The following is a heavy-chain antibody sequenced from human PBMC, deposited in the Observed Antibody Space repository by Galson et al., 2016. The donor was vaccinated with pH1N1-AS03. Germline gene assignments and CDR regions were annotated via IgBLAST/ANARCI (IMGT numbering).Heavy chain of an antibody. D-gene: IGHD2/OR15-2a*01. CDR1: GGSISSGTYY. J-gene: IGHJ6*02. V-gene: IGHV4-31*03. CDR3: ARDSTYYFDMDDFYHGLDV. Sequence: TLSLTCTVSGGSISSGTYYWSWIRQHPGKGLEWIGYIYYSGSTYYNPSLKSRVTISVDTSKNQFSLKLNSVAAADTAVYYCARDSTYYFDMDDFYHGLDVWGQGITVTVSS. CDR2: IYYSGST.